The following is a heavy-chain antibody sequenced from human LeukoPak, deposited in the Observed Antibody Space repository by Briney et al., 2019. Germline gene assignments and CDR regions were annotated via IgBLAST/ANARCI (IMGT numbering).Heavy chain of an antibody. CDR3: AREPGGSGTQIAGYFQY. Sequence: SVKVSRKTSGCTLTGYYMHWLPPAPGQGLEWMGGLIPIFGTTNYAQKFQGRVTITADESTSTAYMELRSLRSEDTAVYYCAREPGGSGTQIAGYFQYWGQGTLVTVSS. V-gene: IGHV1-69*13. D-gene: IGHD3-10*01. CDR2: LIPIFGTT. J-gene: IGHJ1*01. CDR1: GCTLTGYY.